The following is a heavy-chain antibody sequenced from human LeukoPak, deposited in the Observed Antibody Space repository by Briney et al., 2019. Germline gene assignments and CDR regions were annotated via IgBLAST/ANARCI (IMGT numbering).Heavy chain of an antibody. V-gene: IGHV1-2*02. J-gene: IGHJ4*02. CDR1: GYTFTGYY. Sequence: ASVKVSCKASGYTFTGYYMHWVRQAPGQGLEWMGWINPNSGGTNYAQKFQGRVTMTRDTSISTAYMELSRLRSDDTAVYYCARGRITIFGVVIPFDYWGQGTLVTVSS. D-gene: IGHD3-3*01. CDR3: ARGRITIFGVVIPFDY. CDR2: INPNSGGT.